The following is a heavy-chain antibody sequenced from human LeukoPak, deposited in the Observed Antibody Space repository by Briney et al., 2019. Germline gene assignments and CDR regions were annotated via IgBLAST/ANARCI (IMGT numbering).Heavy chain of an antibody. CDR3: ASLKNSYDSSGYLVTDAFDI. D-gene: IGHD3-22*01. CDR2: ITAYNGNT. V-gene: IGHV1-18*01. Sequence: ASVKVSCKASGYTFTSNGISWVRQAPGQGREWMGWITAYNGNTNYEQKLQGRVTMTTDTSTSTAYMELRSLRSDDTTVYYCASLKNSYDSSGYLVTDAFDIWGQGTMVTVSS. J-gene: IGHJ3*02. CDR1: GYTFTSNG.